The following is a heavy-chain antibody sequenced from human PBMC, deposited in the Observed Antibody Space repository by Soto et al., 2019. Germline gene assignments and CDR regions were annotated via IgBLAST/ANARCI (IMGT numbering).Heavy chain of an antibody. CDR1: GGSISSGGYS. V-gene: IGHV4-30-2*01. Sequence: SETLSLTCAVSGGSISSGGYSWNWVRQPPGTGLEWIGYIYQSGSTYYNPSLKSRVTISVDRSKNQFSQKLSSVTAADTAVYFCARMNILTGYYFDYWGQGTLVTVSS. D-gene: IGHD3-9*01. CDR3: ARMNILTGYYFDY. CDR2: IYQSGST. J-gene: IGHJ4*02.